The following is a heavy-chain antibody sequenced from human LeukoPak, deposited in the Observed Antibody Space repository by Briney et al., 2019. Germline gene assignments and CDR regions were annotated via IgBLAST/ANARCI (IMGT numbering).Heavy chain of an antibody. J-gene: IGHJ4*02. CDR2: IKQDGSEK. Sequence: GSLRLSCAASGFTFRSYWMSWVRQAPGKGLEWVANIKQDGSEKYYVDSVKGRFTISRDSAKNSLYLQMNSLGAEDTAVYYCASTIGSAGTQYWGQGTLVTVSS. D-gene: IGHD6-13*01. CDR3: ASTIGSAGTQY. CDR1: GFTFRSYW. V-gene: IGHV3-7*01.